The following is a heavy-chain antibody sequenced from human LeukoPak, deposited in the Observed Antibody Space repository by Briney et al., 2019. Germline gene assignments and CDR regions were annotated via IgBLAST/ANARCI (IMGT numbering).Heavy chain of an antibody. CDR2: IYYSGST. CDR1: GGSFSGYY. Sequence: PSETLSLTCAVYGGSFSGYYWSWIRQHPGKGLEWIGYIYYSGSTYYNPSLKSRVTISVDTSKNQFSLKLSSVTAADTAVYYCLGDSSGGHFDYWGQGTLVTVSS. D-gene: IGHD3-22*01. J-gene: IGHJ4*02. V-gene: IGHV4-31*11. CDR3: LGDSSGGHFDY.